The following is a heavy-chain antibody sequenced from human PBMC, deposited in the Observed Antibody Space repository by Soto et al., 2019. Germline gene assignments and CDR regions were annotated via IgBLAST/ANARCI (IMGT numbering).Heavy chain of an antibody. CDR3: STSVLRRIGWYFDL. J-gene: IGHJ2*01. CDR2: ISGSGGST. CDR1: GFTFSSYA. Sequence: GGSMRLSCAASGFTFSSYAMSWVRQAPGKGLEWVSAISGSGGSTYYADSVKGRFTISRDNSKNTLYLQMNSLRPEDTAVYYCSTSVLRRIGWYFDLWGRGTLVTVS. V-gene: IGHV3-23*01. D-gene: IGHD6-25*01.